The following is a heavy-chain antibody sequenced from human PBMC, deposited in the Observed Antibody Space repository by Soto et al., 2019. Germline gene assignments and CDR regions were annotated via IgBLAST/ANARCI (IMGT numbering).Heavy chain of an antibody. J-gene: IGHJ4*02. CDR2: ISYSGNP. CDR3: ARGRPDLITIFGVVIIGPFDY. CDR1: GGSISSADNY. D-gene: IGHD3-3*01. V-gene: IGHV4-30-4*02. Sequence: PSETLSLTCTVSGGSISSADNYWTWIRQSPGKGLEWIGYISYSGNPYYNPSLKSRVTISVDTSKNQFSLKLSSVTAADTAVYYCARGRPDLITIFGVVIIGPFDYWGQGTLVTVS.